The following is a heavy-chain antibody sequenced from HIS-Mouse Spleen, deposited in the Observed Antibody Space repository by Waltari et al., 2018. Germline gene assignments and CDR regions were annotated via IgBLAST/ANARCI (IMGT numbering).Heavy chain of an antibody. V-gene: IGHV1-2*02. CDR3: ARDSIAVMDV. CDR2: INPNRGGT. Sequence: QVQLVQSGAEVKKPGASVKVSCKASGYTFTGYYMHWVRQAPGQGLEWMGWINPNRGGTTYAQKFQGRVTMTRDTSISTAYMELSRLRSDDTAVYYCARDSIAVMDVWGQGTTVTVSS. D-gene: IGHD6-19*01. J-gene: IGHJ6*02. CDR1: GYTFTGYY.